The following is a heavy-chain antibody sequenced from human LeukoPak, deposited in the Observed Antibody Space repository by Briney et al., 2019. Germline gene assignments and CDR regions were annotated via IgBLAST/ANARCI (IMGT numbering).Heavy chain of an antibody. V-gene: IGHV4-34*01. CDR3: ARRRVGSGSNNFDY. J-gene: IGHJ4*02. Sequence: SETLSLTCAVYGGSFRGYYWSWIRQPPGKGLEWIGEINHSGSTNYNPSLKSRVTISVDTSKNQFSLKLSSVTAADTAVYYCARRRVGSGSNNFDYWGQGTLVTVSS. D-gene: IGHD3-10*01. CDR1: GGSFRGYY. CDR2: INHSGST.